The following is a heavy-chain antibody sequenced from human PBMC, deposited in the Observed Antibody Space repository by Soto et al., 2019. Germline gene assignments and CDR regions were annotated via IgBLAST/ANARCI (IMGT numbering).Heavy chain of an antibody. V-gene: IGHV4-31*03. D-gene: IGHD6-13*01. Sequence: QLQLQESGPGLVEPSQTLSLTCTVSGGYIXXXXXXXXXIRXHPGEGREWIGYIHHSGTTYYNPSLKSRLTISGXTSKTQFSXXXSSVTAADTALYYCARALTAGAGWANWFDLWGQGTLVTVSS. CDR2: IHHSGTT. CDR3: ARALTAGAGWANWFDL. CDR1: GGYIXXXXXX. J-gene: IGHJ5*02.